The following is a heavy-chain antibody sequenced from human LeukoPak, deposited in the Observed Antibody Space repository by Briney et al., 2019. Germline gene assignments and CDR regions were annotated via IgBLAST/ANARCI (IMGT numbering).Heavy chain of an antibody. V-gene: IGHV4-59*11. CDR3: ARVLAIFGLDTTDFYMDV. CDR2: TSGSI. J-gene: IGHJ6*03. D-gene: IGHD3/OR15-3a*01. Sequence: ESSETLSLTCAVSGASISSHYWSWIRQPPGKGLEWIGYTSGSISDNPSLKSRVAVSVNPSQNQVSLSLTSVTAADTAVYYCARVLAIFGLDTTDFYMDVWGKGTTVTVSS. CDR1: GASISSHY.